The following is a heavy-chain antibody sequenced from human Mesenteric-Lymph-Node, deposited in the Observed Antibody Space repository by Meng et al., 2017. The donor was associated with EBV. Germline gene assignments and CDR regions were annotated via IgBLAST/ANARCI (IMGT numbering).Heavy chain of an antibody. D-gene: IGHD4-23*01. J-gene: IGHJ4*02. CDR2: ISADNGNT. Sequence: QVQLVQSGAEVKKPGASVQVSCKASGYRFNTYGISWVRQAPGQGLEWMGWISADNGNTIFAQKFQGRVTMTADSSTSTAYMEVTSLTSDDTAVYYCASGNSGINFDYWGQGTLVTVSS. V-gene: IGHV1-18*01. CDR1: GYRFNTYG. CDR3: ASGNSGINFDY.